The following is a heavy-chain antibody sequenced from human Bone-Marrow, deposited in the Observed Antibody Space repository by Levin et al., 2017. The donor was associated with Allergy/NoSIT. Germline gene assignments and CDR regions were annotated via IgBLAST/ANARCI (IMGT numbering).Heavy chain of an antibody. CDR1: GFTFSDYY. D-gene: IGHD5-24*01. Sequence: PGGSLRLSCAASGFTFSDYYMSWIRQAPGKGLEWVSYISSSGSTIYYADSVKGRFTISRDNAKNSLYLQMNSLRAEDTAVYYCARDLTRWLQPLGDGMDVWGQGTTVTVSS. V-gene: IGHV3-11*01. CDR3: ARDLTRWLQPLGDGMDV. CDR2: ISSSGSTI. J-gene: IGHJ6*02.